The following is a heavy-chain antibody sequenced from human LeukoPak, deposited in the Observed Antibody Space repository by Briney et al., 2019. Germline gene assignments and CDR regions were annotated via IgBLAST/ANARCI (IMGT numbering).Heavy chain of an antibody. CDR2: IYYSGST. Sequence: PSETLSLTCTVSGGSISSYYWSWIRQPPGKGLEWIGYIYYSGSTNYNPSLKSRVTISVDTSKNQFSLKLSSVTAADTAVYYCARDLSGGAWYFDLWGRGTLVTVSS. CDR1: GGSISSYY. J-gene: IGHJ2*01. D-gene: IGHD2-15*01. V-gene: IGHV4-59*01. CDR3: ARDLSGGAWYFDL.